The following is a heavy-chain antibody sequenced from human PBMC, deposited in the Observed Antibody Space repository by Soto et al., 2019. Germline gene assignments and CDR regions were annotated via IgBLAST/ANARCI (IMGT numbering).Heavy chain of an antibody. CDR3: ARDMKWGGMTTIHYFDS. CDR2: INTSGGIT. J-gene: IGHJ4*02. D-gene: IGHD4-17*01. Sequence: GGALRLSCAASGFTFSSYSMNWVRQAPGKGLEWVSTINTSGGITYYADSVKGRFTISRDNSKNTLFLQMNSLRPEDTALYYCARDMKWGGMTTIHYFDSWGQGTQVTVSS. CDR1: GFTFSSYS. V-gene: IGHV3-23*01.